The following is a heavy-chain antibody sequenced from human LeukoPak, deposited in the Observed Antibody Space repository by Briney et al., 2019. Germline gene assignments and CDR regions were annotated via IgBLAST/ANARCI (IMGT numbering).Heavy chain of an antibody. CDR2: IHHSGST. D-gene: IGHD1-26*01. Sequence: SETLSLTCAVAGGSINNNNWWSWVRQTPGQGLEWIGEIHHSGSTNYNPSLKGRVTISEDKSNNQFSLRLSSVTAADTAMYYCARHKVGSNTFDYWGQGTLVTVSS. CDR3: ARHKVGSNTFDY. V-gene: IGHV4-4*02. J-gene: IGHJ4*02. CDR1: GGSINNNNW.